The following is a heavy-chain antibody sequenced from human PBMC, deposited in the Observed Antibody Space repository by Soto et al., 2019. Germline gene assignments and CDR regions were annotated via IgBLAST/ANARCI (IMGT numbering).Heavy chain of an antibody. J-gene: IGHJ4*02. CDR1: DDSINSDKYY. D-gene: IGHD3-9*01. V-gene: IGHV4-39*01. CDR2: IYYRGNA. CDR3: ARLEGLATISYYFDF. Sequence: QLQLQESGPGLVKPSETLSLTCSVSDDSINSDKYYWGWIRQPLGKGLEWIGSIYYRGNAYYNPSIQTRGTLSLDKSRSQFSLKLNSVTAADSAVYFCARLEGLATISYYFDFWGPGALVTVSS.